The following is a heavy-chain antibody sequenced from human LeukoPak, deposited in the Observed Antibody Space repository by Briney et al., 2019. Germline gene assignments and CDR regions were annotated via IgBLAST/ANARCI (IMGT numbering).Heavy chain of an antibody. V-gene: IGHV1-18*01. D-gene: IGHD3-10*01. CDR2: VSAYDGST. J-gene: IGHJ6*02. CDR1: GYSFTSYG. CDR3: ARGGRDGMDV. Sequence: ASVKVPCKASGYSFTSYGFTWVRRAPGQGLEWMGWVSAYDGSTNYAQEIRGRVTMTTDASKNTVYMELRSLRFDDTAVYYCARGGRDGMDVWGQGTTVTVSS.